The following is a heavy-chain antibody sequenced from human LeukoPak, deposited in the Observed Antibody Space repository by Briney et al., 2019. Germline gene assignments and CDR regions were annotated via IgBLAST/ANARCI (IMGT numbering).Heavy chain of an antibody. CDR2: MNQDGSEI. D-gene: IGHD2-8*01. CDR1: RFTFRIYW. CDR3: ATRYCTISACRASSYKSFDV. J-gene: IGHJ6*04. Sequence: GGSLRLSCAASRFTFRIYWMSWVREAPGKGLEWVANMNQDGSEIHYVDSVKGRFTVSRDNAKNSLYLQLTSLRAEDTAVYYCATRYCTISACRASSYKSFDVWGKGTTVTVSS. V-gene: IGHV3-7*01.